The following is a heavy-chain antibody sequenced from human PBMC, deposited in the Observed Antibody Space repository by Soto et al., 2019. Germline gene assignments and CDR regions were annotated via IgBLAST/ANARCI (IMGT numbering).Heavy chain of an antibody. Sequence: SGPTLVKPTPTLTLTCTFSGFSLSTSGVGVGWIRQPPGKALEWLALIYWNDDKRYSPSLKSRLTITKDTSKNQVVLTMTNMDPVDTATYYCAQYGDYEEGRGGHYFDYWGQGTLVTVSS. V-gene: IGHV2-5*01. J-gene: IGHJ4*02. D-gene: IGHD4-17*01. CDR2: IYWNDDK. CDR3: AQYGDYEEGRGGHYFDY. CDR1: GFSLSTSGVG.